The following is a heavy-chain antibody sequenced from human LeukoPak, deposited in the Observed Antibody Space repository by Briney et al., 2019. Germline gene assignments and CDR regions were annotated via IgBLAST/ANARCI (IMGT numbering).Heavy chain of an antibody. J-gene: IGHJ1*01. V-gene: IGHV3-7*03. CDR1: GFTFSSYW. CDR3: ARDIGLAAAGSGYLTPVAEYFQH. D-gene: IGHD6-13*01. Sequence: GSLRLSCAASGFTFSSYWMSWVRQAPGKGLEWVANIKQDGSEKYYVDSVKGRFTISRDNAKNSLYLQMNSLRAEDTAVYYCARDIGLAAAGSGYLTPVAEYFQHWGQGTLVTVSS. CDR2: IKQDGSEK.